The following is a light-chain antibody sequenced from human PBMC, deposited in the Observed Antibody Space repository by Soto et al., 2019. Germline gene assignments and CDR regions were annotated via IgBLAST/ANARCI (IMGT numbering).Light chain of an antibody. Sequence: EIVMTQSPATLSVSPGETATHSCRASQNVNSNLAWYQQKPGQAPRLLIYGASTRATDVPARFSGSGSGTEFTLTISSLQSEDFAVYYCQQHNNWPWTFGQGTRVEIK. CDR1: QNVNSN. J-gene: IGKJ1*01. CDR2: GAS. V-gene: IGKV3-15*01. CDR3: QQHNNWPWT.